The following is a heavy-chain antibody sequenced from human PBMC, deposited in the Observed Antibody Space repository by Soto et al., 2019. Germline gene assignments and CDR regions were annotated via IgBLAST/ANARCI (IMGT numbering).Heavy chain of an antibody. J-gene: IGHJ4*02. V-gene: IGHV3-11*01. CDR1: GFTFSDYY. CDR3: ARGPYDDVWGSDPPHVDY. CDR2: ISSSGTTI. D-gene: IGHD3-16*02. Sequence: QVQLVESGGGLVKPGGSLRLSCVASGFTFSDYYMSWIRQAPGKGLEWGSYISSSGTTIYYADSVKGRFTISRDNAKNSLDLQMNRLRAEDPAVYYCARGPYDDVWGSDPPHVDYWGQGTLVTVSS.